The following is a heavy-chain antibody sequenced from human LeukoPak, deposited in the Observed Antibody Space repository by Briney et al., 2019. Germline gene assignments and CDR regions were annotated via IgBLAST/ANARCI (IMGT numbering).Heavy chain of an antibody. CDR3: ARGHDYGDPPFDY. D-gene: IGHD4-17*01. CDR1: GGSISSGDYC. J-gene: IGHJ4*02. V-gene: IGHV4-30-4*08. Sequence: SETLSLTCTVSGGSISSGDYCWSWIRQPPGKGLEWIGYIYYSGSTYYNPSLKSRVTISVDTSKNQFSLKLSSVTAADTAVYYCARGHDYGDPPFDYWGQGTLVTVSS. CDR2: IYYSGST.